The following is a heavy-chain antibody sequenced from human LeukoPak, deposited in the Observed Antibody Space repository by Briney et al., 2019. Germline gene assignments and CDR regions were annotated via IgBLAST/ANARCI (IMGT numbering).Heavy chain of an antibody. Sequence: PGESLKISCKASGYSFDNYYIAWVRQMPGQGLEWLGIIQGGDSTTRYSPSLQGQVLISADKSISTAYLHWDNLKPSDTALYFCARLPSLSTRGSRNFDSWGQGTLVTVSS. D-gene: IGHD2-15*01. CDR1: GYSFDNYY. CDR3: ARLPSLSTRGSRNFDS. V-gene: IGHV5-51*01. CDR2: IQGGDSTT. J-gene: IGHJ4*02.